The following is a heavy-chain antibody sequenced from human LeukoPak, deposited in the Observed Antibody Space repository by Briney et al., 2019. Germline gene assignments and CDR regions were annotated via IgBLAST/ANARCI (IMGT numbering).Heavy chain of an antibody. CDR2: INPNSGHT. V-gene: IGHV1-46*02. CDR1: GYNFNNHW. J-gene: IGHJ4*02. D-gene: IGHD3-3*01. Sequence: ASVKVSCKPSGYNFNNHWMHWVRQAPGQGLEWMGIINPNSGHTVYAQKFQGRVTMTRDTSTTTVDMELSSLRSDDTAVYYCARGFVYGDFWSGWAGFDSWGQGSLVTVSS. CDR3: ARGFVYGDFWSGWAGFDS.